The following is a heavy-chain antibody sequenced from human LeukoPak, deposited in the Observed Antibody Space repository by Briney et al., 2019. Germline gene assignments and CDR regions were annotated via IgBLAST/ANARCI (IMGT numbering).Heavy chain of an antibody. Sequence: GGSLRLSCAASAFTFNTYWMTWVRQAPGKGLEWVGRIKGKTDGGTTDYAAPVKGRFTISRDDSKNTLYLQMNSLKTEDTAVYYCTSPIAVAGTRGDYWGQGTLVTVSS. J-gene: IGHJ4*02. CDR3: TSPIAVAGTRGDY. D-gene: IGHD6-19*01. CDR1: AFTFNTYW. CDR2: IKGKTDGGTT. V-gene: IGHV3-15*01.